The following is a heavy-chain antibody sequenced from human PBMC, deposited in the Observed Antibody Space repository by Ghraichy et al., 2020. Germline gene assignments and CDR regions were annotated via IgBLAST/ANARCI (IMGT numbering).Heavy chain of an antibody. CDR1: GGSFSGYY. V-gene: IGHV4-34*01. D-gene: IGHD6-13*01. CDR2: INHSGST. Sequence: SETLSLTCAVYGGSFSGYYWSWIRQPPGKGLEWIGEINHSGSTNYNPSLKSRVTISVDTSKNQFSLKLSSVTAADTAVYYCARLPGIAAAGYYGMDVWGQGTTVTVSS. CDR3: ARLPGIAAAGYYGMDV. J-gene: IGHJ6*02.